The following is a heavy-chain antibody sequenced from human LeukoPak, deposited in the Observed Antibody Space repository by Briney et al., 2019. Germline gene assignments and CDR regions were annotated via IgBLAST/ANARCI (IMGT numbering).Heavy chain of an antibody. CDR3: ARGMNRIPAQDIVVVPAAWLDY. CDR1: GGSFSGYY. V-gene: IGHV4-34*01. Sequence: SEALSLTCAVYGGSFSGYYWSWIRQPPGKGLGWIGEINHSGSTNYNPSLKSRVTISVDTSKNQFSLKLSSVTAADTAVYYCARGMNRIPAQDIVVVPAAWLDYWGQGTLVTVSS. J-gene: IGHJ4*02. CDR2: INHSGST. D-gene: IGHD2-2*01.